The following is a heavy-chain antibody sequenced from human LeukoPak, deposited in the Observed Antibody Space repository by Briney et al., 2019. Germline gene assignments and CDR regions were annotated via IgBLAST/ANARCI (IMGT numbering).Heavy chain of an antibody. J-gene: IGHJ4*02. D-gene: IGHD6-19*01. Sequence: SEILSLTCTVSGGSISSYYWGWIRQPPGKGLEWIGSMYYSGSTYYNPSLKSRVTISINTSKNQFSLKLSSVTAADTAVYYCARAGGSGLIDYWGQGTLVTVSS. V-gene: IGHV4-39*07. CDR2: MYYSGST. CDR3: ARAGGSGLIDY. CDR1: GGSISSYY.